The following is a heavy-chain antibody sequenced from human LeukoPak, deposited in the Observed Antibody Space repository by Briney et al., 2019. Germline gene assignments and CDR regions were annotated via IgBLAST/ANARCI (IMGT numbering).Heavy chain of an antibody. CDR3: ARDQGSGSFDY. V-gene: IGHV1-46*01. Sequence: ASVKVSCKAFGYTFTSYYMHWVRQAPGQGHEWMGIINPSGGSTSYAQKFQGRVTMTRDTSTSTVYMELSSLRSEDTAVYYCARDQGSGSFDYWGQGTLVTVSS. D-gene: IGHD5-18*01. CDR2: INPSGGST. CDR1: GYTFTSYY. J-gene: IGHJ4*02.